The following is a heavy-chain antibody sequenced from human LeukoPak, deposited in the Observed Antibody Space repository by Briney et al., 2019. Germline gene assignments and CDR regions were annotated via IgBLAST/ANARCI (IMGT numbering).Heavy chain of an antibody. CDR2: IYSGGST. D-gene: IGHD4-17*01. CDR1: GGSFSGYY. CDR3: ARGPNYGDYSLAYFDY. Sequence: ETLSLTCAVYGGSFSGYYWSWVRQAPGKGLEWVSVIYSGGSTYYADSVKGRFTISRDNSKNTLYLQMNSLRAEDTAVYYCARGPNYGDYSLAYFDYWGQGTLVTVSS. J-gene: IGHJ4*02. V-gene: IGHV3-66*01.